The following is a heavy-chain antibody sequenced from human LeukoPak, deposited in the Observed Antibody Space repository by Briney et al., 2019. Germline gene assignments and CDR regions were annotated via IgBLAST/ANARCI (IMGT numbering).Heavy chain of an antibody. J-gene: IGHJ4*02. Sequence: PSETLSLTCTVSGGSISSFFWSWIRQPAGKGLEWIGRIYTSGSTNYNPTLKSRVTMSVDTSKNQFSLKLSSVTAADTAVYYCARGLLVRGVIKGSFDYWGQGTLVTVSS. CDR3: ARGLLVRGVIKGSFDY. CDR1: GGSISSFF. D-gene: IGHD3-10*01. CDR2: IYTSGST. V-gene: IGHV4-4*07.